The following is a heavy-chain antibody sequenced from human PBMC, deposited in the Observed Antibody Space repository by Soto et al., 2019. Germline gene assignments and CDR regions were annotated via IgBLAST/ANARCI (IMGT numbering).Heavy chain of an antibody. CDR2: IIPILGIA. CDR3: AILEHNLRFLEHEWGYMDV. Sequence: QVQLVQSGAEVKKPGSSVKVSCKASGGTFSSYTISWVRQAPGQGLEWMGRIIPILGIANYAQKFQGRVPITPDEATSTAYMELGSLGSEDTAVYYCAILEHNLRFLEHEWGYMDVLGEGTTVTVSS. CDR1: GGTFSSYT. V-gene: IGHV1-69*02. D-gene: IGHD3-3*01. J-gene: IGHJ6*03.